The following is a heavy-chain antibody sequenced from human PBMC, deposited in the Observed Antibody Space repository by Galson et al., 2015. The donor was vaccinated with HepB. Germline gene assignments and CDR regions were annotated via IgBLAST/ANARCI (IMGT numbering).Heavy chain of an antibody. D-gene: IGHD2-2*01. J-gene: IGHJ5*02. CDR1: GGSISSSSYY. Sequence: ETLSLTCTVSGGSISSSSYYWGWIRQPPGKGLEWIGSIYYSGSTYYNPSLKSRVTISVDTSKNQFSLKLSSVTAADTAVYYCARHLRGYCSSTSCLEDLNWFDPWGQGTLVTVSS. V-gene: IGHV4-39*01. CDR2: IYYSGST. CDR3: ARHLRGYCSSTSCLEDLNWFDP.